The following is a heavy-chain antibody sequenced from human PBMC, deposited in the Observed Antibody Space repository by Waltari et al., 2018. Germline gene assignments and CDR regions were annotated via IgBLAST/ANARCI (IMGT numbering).Heavy chain of an antibody. J-gene: IGHJ6*03. Sequence: QVQLVQSGAEVKKPGASVKVSCKASGYTFTSYGISWVRQAPGQGLEWMGWISAYNGNTNYAQKLQGRVTMTTDTSTSTAYMELRSLRSDDTAVYYRARRYYYDSSGYYYYYYMDVWGKGTTVTISS. D-gene: IGHD3-22*01. CDR3: ARRYYYDSSGYYYYYYMDV. CDR1: GYTFTSYG. V-gene: IGHV1-18*01. CDR2: ISAYNGNT.